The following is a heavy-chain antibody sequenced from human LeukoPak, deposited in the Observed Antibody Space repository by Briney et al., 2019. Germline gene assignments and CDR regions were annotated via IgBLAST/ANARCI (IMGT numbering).Heavy chain of an antibody. CDR2: IIPIFGTA. D-gene: IGHD7-27*01. J-gene: IGHJ4*02. CDR1: GYTFTSYD. CDR3: ARGFLTGAFDY. V-gene: IGHV1-69*05. Sequence: ASVKVSCKASGYTFTSYDINWLRQAPGQGLEWMGGIIPIFGTANYAQKFQGRVTITTDESTSTAYMELSSLRSEDTAVYYCARGFLTGAFDYWGQGTLVTVSS.